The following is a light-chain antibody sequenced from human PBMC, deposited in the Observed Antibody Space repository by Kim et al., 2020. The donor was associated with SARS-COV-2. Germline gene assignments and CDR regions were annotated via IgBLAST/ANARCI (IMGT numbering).Light chain of an antibody. CDR1: QSVSRNY. CDR2: GAS. CDR3: QQYDDSSSWT. J-gene: IGKJ1*01. Sequence: EIVLTQSPGTLSLSPGERATLSCRASQSVSRNYVAWYQQIPGQAPRLLIYGASTRATGIPDRFSGSGSGTDFSLTISRLEPGDFAVYYCQQYDDSSSWTFGQGTKVDIK. V-gene: IGKV3-20*01.